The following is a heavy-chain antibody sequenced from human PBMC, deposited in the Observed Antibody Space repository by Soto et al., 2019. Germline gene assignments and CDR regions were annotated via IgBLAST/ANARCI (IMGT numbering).Heavy chain of an antibody. CDR1: GGSISSGDYY. CDR2: IYYSGST. CDR3: ARGRVVVTRPADFDY. V-gene: IGHV4-30-4*01. D-gene: IGHD2-21*02. Sequence: PSETLSLTCTVSGGSISSGDYYWSWIRQPPGKGLEWIGYIYYSGSTYYNPSLKSRVTISVDTSKNQFSLKLSSVTAADTAVYYCARGRVVVTRPADFDYWGQGTLVTVS. J-gene: IGHJ4*02.